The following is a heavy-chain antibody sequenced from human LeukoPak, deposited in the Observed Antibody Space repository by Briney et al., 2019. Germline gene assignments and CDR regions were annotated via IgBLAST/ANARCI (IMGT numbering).Heavy chain of an antibody. Sequence: KSGESLQISCQDSGYSFTNYWIGWVRQLPGKGLEWMGIIHSADSNTKYSPSFQGQVTISADKSISTAYLQWSGLKASDTAMYYCAGARHGDYRWDYWGQGTLVTVSS. J-gene: IGHJ4*02. CDR2: IHSADSNT. D-gene: IGHD4-17*01. CDR1: GYSFTNYW. V-gene: IGHV5-51*01. CDR3: AGARHGDYRWDY.